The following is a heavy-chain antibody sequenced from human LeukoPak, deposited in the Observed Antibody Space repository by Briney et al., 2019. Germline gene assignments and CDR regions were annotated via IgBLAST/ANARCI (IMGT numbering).Heavy chain of an antibody. Sequence: GGSLRLSCAASGFTFSSYGMHWVRQAPGKGLEWVAVIWYDGSNKYYADSVKGRFTISRDNSKNTLYLQMNSLRAEDTAVYYCAGGREYQLLEGDYWGQGTLVTVSS. V-gene: IGHV3-33*01. CDR3: AGGREYQLLEGDY. CDR2: IWYDGSNK. CDR1: GFTFSSYG. D-gene: IGHD2-2*01. J-gene: IGHJ4*02.